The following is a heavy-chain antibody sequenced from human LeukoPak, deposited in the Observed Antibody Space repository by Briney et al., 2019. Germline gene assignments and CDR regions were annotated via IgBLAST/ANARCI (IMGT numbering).Heavy chain of an antibody. CDR1: GGTFSSYT. CDR2: IIPILGIA. V-gene: IGHV1-69*02. D-gene: IGHD3-22*01. J-gene: IGHJ4*02. Sequence: GATEKVSCKASGGTFSSYTISWVRQAPGQGLEWMGRIIPILGIANYAQKFQGRVTITADKSTSTAYMELSSLRSEDTAVYYCARVPLDYYDSSDLDYWGQGTLVTVSS. CDR3: ARVPLDYYDSSDLDY.